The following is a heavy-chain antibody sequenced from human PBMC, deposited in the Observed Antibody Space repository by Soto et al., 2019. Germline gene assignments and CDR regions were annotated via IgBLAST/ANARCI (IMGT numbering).Heavy chain of an antibody. CDR3: ARDAGGIGELPSP. CDR1: GGSTSSGDYY. CDR2: IYYSGST. Sequence: QVQLQESGPGLVKPSQTLSLTCTVSGGSTSSGDYYWSWIRQPPGKGLEWIGYIYYSGSTYYNPSIKSRVTISVDTSKIQFSLKLGSVTAADTAVYYCARDAGGIGELPSPWGQGTLVTVSS. V-gene: IGHV4-30-4*01. J-gene: IGHJ5*02. D-gene: IGHD1-26*01.